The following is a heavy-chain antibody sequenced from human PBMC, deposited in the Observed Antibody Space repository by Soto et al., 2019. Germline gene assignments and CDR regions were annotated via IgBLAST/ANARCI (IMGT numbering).Heavy chain of an antibody. V-gene: IGHV4-31*02. CDR1: GGSISSGRYY. D-gene: IGHD6-19*01. J-gene: IGHJ4*02. Sequence: QVQLQETGPGLVKPSQTLSHTCTVSGGSISSGRYYWSWIRQHPGKGLEWIGYIYYSGSTYYNPSLKRRVTMSVDTSKNQLSLKLSSVTAADTAVYYCVRGYSSCWYPRGFDYWGQGTLVTVSS. CDR2: IYYSGST. CDR3: VRGYSSCWYPRGFDY.